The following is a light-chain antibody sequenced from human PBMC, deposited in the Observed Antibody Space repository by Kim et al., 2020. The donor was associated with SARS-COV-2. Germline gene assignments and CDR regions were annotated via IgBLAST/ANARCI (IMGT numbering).Light chain of an antibody. Sequence: SPGESATLSCRASQSVNNYLAWYQQRRGQPPRLLISAATTRATDIPARFSASGYGTEFTLTISSLQSEDFAVYYCQKYNDWPLTFGGGTKVDIK. CDR2: AAT. V-gene: IGKV3D-15*01. J-gene: IGKJ4*01. CDR1: QSVNNY. CDR3: QKYNDWPLT.